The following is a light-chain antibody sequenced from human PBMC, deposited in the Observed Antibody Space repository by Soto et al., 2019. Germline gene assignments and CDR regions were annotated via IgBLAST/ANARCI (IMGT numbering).Light chain of an antibody. CDR3: QQYDNWPPWT. Sequence: EIVLTRSPGTLSLSPGERSTLSCRASETVSSNLAWYQQKPGQAPRLLIYGASTRATGIPARFSGSRSGTEFTLTIRSLQSEDFAVYYCQQYDNWPPWTFGQGTKVDIK. V-gene: IGKV3-15*01. J-gene: IGKJ1*01. CDR2: GAS. CDR1: ETVSSN.